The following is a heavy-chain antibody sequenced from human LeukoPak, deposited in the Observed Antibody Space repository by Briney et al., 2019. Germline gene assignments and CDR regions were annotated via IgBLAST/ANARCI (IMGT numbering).Heavy chain of an antibody. CDR1: GFTFSNYW. CDR3: ARYGGSYYFDN. V-gene: IGHV3-7*01. J-gene: IGHJ4*02. Sequence: GGSLRLSCATSGFTFSNYWMSWVRQAPGKGLEWAANIKQDGSERYYVDSVKGRFTISRDNAKNSLYLQMDSLRAEDTAVYYCARYGGSYYFDNWGQGTLVTVSS. D-gene: IGHD1-26*01. CDR2: IKQDGSER.